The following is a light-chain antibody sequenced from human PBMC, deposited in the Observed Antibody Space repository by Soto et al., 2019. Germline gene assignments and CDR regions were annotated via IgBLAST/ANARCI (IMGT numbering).Light chain of an antibody. CDR2: ATS. Sequence: DVQMTQSPSSPSAFVGDKVTITCRASQGIAPYLAWFQQKPGKVPKLLIYATSILQSGVPSRFSGSGSGTDFTLTINSLQPEDVGTYYCQKYNSAPLTFGGGTKV. CDR3: QKYNSAPLT. J-gene: IGKJ4*01. V-gene: IGKV1-27*01. CDR1: QGIAPY.